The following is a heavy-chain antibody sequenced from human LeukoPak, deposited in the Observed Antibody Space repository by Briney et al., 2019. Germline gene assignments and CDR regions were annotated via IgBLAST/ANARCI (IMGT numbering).Heavy chain of an antibody. CDR2: ISGSGGST. Sequence: GGSLRLSCAASGFTFSSYAMSWVRQAPGKGLEWVSAISGSGGSTYYADSVKGRFTISRDNSKNTLYLQMNSLRAEDTAVYHCAKYDSSGYYRGSVGSDAFDIWGQGTMVTVSS. D-gene: IGHD3-22*01. V-gene: IGHV3-23*01. CDR1: GFTFSSYA. J-gene: IGHJ3*02. CDR3: AKYDSSGYYRGSVGSDAFDI.